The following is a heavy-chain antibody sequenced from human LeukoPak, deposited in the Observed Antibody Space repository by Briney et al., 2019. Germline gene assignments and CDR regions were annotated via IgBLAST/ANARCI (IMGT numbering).Heavy chain of an antibody. CDR2: IRGSGDST. V-gene: IGHV3-23*01. CDR3: AREGLGAAAGIFDY. J-gene: IGHJ4*02. Sequence: GGSLRLSCAASAFTFSSYAMSWVRQAPGKGLAWVSTIRGSGDSTDYADSVKGRFTISRDNSKNTLSLQMNSLRAEDTAVYYCAREGLGAAAGIFDYWGQGTLVTVSS. CDR1: AFTFSSYA. D-gene: IGHD6-13*01.